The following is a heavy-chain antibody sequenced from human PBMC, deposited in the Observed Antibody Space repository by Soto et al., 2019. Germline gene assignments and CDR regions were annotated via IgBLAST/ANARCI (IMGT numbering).Heavy chain of an antibody. D-gene: IGHD3-16*01. V-gene: IGHV1-8*01. J-gene: IGHJ5*02. CDR1: GYSFTNNY. CDR2: MNPGSGDT. Sequence: ASVKVSCKASGYSFTNNYVSWVRQATGQGLEWMGWMNPGSGDTGYAQKFQGRVTMTRDISIATAYMELSSLRSDDTAIYCCARMETFGSLNWFDPWGQGTLVTVSS. CDR3: ARMETFGSLNWFDP.